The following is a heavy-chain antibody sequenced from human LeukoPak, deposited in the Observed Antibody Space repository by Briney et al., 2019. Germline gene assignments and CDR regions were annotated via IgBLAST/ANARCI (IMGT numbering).Heavy chain of an antibody. CDR2: IYYSGST. J-gene: IGHJ6*03. Sequence: PSETLSLTCTVSGGTISSYYWSWIRQPPGKGREWIGYIYYSGSTNYNPSLKSRVTISVDTSKNQFSLKLSSVTAADTAVYYCARRASYYYYYMDVWGKGTTVTVSS. CDR3: ARRASYYYYYMDV. CDR1: GGTISSYY. V-gene: IGHV4-59*01.